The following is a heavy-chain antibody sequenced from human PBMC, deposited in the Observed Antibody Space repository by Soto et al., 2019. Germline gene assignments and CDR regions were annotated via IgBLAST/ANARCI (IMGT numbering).Heavy chain of an antibody. D-gene: IGHD2-2*02. CDR1: GFTFSGSA. CDR3: TRTGYCSSTSCYTDDY. J-gene: IGHJ4*02. CDR2: IRSKANSYAT. Sequence: EVQLVESGGGLVQPGGSLKLSCAASGFTFSGSAMHWVRQASGKGLEWVGRIRSKANSYATAYAASVKGRFTISRDDSKNTAYLQMNSLKTEDTAVYYCTRTGYCSSTSCYTDDYWGQGTLVTVSS. V-gene: IGHV3-73*02.